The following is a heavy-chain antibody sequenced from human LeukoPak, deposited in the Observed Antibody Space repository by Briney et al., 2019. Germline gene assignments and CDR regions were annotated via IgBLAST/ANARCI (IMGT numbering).Heavy chain of an antibody. CDR1: GGSISRSSYY. CDR2: IYYSGST. V-gene: IGHV4-39*07. CDR3: ARDSLASALDY. D-gene: IGHD2-21*01. Sequence: PSETLSLTCTVSGGSISRSSYYGGWIRQPPGKGLEWIGSIYYSGSTYYNPSLKSRVTISVYTSKNQFSLKLSSVTAADTAVYYCARDSLASALDYWGQGTLVTVSS. J-gene: IGHJ4*02.